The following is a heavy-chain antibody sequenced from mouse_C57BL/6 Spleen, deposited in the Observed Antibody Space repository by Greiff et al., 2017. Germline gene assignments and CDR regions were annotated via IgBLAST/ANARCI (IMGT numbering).Heavy chain of an antibody. Sequence: QVQLQQPGAELEKPGASVKLSCKASGYTFTSYWMQWVKQRPGQGLEWIGEIDPSDSYTNYNQKFKGKATLTVDTSSSTAYMQLSSLTSEDSAVYYCARRLGYFDYWGQGTTLTVSS. CDR1: GYTFTSYW. CDR2: IDPSDSYT. CDR3: ARRLGYFDY. V-gene: IGHV1-50*01. D-gene: IGHD4-1*01. J-gene: IGHJ2*01.